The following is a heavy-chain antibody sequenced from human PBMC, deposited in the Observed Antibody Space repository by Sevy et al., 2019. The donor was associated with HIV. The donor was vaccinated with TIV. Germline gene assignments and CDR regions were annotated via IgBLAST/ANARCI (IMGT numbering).Heavy chain of an antibody. J-gene: IGHJ6*02. D-gene: IGHD3-3*01. CDR2: IGIAGVS. CDR1: GFTFSSYD. V-gene: IGHV3-13*01. CDR3: TKAQLSGGVRGHRYGMDV. Sequence: GGSLRLSCAASGFTFSSYDMYWVRQVTGKGLEWVSAIGIAGVSYYPDSLRGRFTISRDNASNSVFLQMNSLRAGDTAIYYCTKAQLSGGVRGHRYGMDVWGQGTTVTVSS.